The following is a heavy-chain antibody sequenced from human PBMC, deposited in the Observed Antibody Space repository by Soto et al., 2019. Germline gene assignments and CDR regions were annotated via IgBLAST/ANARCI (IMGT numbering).Heavy chain of an antibody. Sequence: ASVKVSCEACGDSFTSYDINWVRQATGQGLEWMGWMNPNNGNTSHAQKFQGRVTMTTDTSTSTAYMELRSLRSDDTAVYYCARGVGSGSYYNQYHWFDPWGQGTLVTVSS. CDR1: GDSFTSYD. CDR3: ARGVGSGSYYNQYHWFDP. CDR2: MNPNNGNT. D-gene: IGHD3-10*01. J-gene: IGHJ5*02. V-gene: IGHV1-8*01.